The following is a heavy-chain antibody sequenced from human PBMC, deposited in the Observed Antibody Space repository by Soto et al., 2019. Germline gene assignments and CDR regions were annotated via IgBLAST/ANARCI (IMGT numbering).Heavy chain of an antibody. J-gene: IGHJ4*02. D-gene: IGHD2-15*01. CDR3: TKYRRTDAEGYSFDC. CDR2: IHYSGST. V-gene: IGHV4-59*01. CDR1: GVSFSGSY. Sequence: SETLSLTCTVSGVSFSGSYWSLIGQTPGKVLEWVGYIHYSGSTNYNPSLKSRVTMSVDSAKNQFSLQLSSVTAADTAVYFCTKYRRTDAEGYSFDCWGPGTLVTVSS.